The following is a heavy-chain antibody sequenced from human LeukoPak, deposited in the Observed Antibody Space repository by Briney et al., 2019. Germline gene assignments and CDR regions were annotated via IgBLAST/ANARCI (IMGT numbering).Heavy chain of an antibody. Sequence: KPGGSLRLSCAASGFTFSSYSMNWVRQAPGKGLEWVSSINSDSSLMHYAESVKGRFTISRGNARNSLYLQMNSLRAEDTAVYYCIRDLFDDYSLDYWGQGALVTVSS. V-gene: IGHV3-21*01. CDR2: INSDSSLM. D-gene: IGHD3-16*01. CDR1: GFTFSSYS. J-gene: IGHJ4*02. CDR3: IRDLFDDYSLDY.